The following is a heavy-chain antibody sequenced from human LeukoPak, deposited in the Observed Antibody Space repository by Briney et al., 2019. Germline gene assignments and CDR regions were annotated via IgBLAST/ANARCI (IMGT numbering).Heavy chain of an antibody. CDR1: GFTFSSYW. CDR3: ARAPYSTIYYFDY. D-gene: IGHD2-2*01. V-gene: IGHV3-74*01. Sequence: GGSLRLSCTASGFTFSSYWMHWVRQTPAKGLVWVSRVNSDGSSTSYTDSVKGRFTISRDNAKNTLYLQMDSLRAEDTAVYYCARAPYSTIYYFDYWGQGTLVTVSS. J-gene: IGHJ4*02. CDR2: VNSDGSST.